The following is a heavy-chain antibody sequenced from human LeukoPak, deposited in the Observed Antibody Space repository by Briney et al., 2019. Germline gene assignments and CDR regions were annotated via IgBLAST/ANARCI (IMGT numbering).Heavy chain of an antibody. CDR2: ISYDGSNK. CDR1: GFTFSSYG. Sequence: GGSLRLSCAASGFTFSSYGMHWVRHAPDKGLEWVAVISYDGSNKYYADSVKGRFTISRDNSKNTLYLQMNSLRAEDTAVYYCAKDKLRGYSYGYYYYYYYGMDVWGQGTTVTVSS. D-gene: IGHD5-18*01. J-gene: IGHJ6*02. V-gene: IGHV3-30*18. CDR3: AKDKLRGYSYGYYYYYYYGMDV.